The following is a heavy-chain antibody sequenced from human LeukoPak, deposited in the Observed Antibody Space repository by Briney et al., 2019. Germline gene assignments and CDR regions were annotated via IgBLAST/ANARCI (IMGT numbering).Heavy chain of an antibody. CDR3: AKELNWNGPLVS. V-gene: IGHV1-46*01. Sequence: ASVKVSCKASGYTFTSYYMHWVRQAPGQGLGWMGIINPSGGSTSYAQKFQGRVTMTRDTSTSTVYMELSSLRSEDTAVYYCAKELNWNGPLVSWGQGTLVTVSS. CDR1: GYTFTSYY. CDR2: INPSGGST. J-gene: IGHJ4*02. D-gene: IGHD1-20*01.